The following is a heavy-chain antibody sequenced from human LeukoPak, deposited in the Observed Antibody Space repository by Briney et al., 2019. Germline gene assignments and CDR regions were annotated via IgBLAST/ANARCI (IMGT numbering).Heavy chain of an antibody. J-gene: IGHJ5*02. CDR1: GFTFSSYS. D-gene: IGHD2-15*01. CDR2: ISSSSSYI. Sequence: GGSLRLSCGASGFTFSSYSMNWVRQAPGKGLEWVSSISSSSSYIYYADSVKGRFTISRDNAKNSLYLQMNSLRAEDTAVYYCARARVVAAIDDWFDPWGQGTLVTVSS. V-gene: IGHV3-21*01. CDR3: ARARVVAAIDDWFDP.